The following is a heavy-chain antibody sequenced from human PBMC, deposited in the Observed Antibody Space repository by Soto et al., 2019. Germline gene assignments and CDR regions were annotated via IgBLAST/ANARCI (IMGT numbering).Heavy chain of an antibody. CDR3: ARRWGYAIDY. D-gene: IGHD2-8*01. Sequence: SETLSLSCTVSGGSSSSYYWSCIRQPPGKGLEWIGYIYYSGSTNYNPSLKSRVTISVDTSKNQFSLKLSSVTAADTAVYYCARRWGYAIDYWGQGTLVTVSS. CDR2: IYYSGST. J-gene: IGHJ4*02. CDR1: GGSSSSYY. V-gene: IGHV4-59*08.